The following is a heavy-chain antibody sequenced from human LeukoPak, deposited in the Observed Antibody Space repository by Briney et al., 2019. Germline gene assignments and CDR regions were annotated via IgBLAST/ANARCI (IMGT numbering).Heavy chain of an antibody. Sequence: GGSLRLSCAASGFTFSSYGMHWVRQAPGKGLEWVAFIRYDGSNKYYADSVKGRFTISRDNAKNSLYLQMNSLRAEDTAVYYCARVGDYYDSSGYQDYWGQGTLVTVSS. CDR2: IRYDGSNK. CDR1: GFTFSSYG. D-gene: IGHD3-22*01. J-gene: IGHJ4*02. V-gene: IGHV3-30*02. CDR3: ARVGDYYDSSGYQDY.